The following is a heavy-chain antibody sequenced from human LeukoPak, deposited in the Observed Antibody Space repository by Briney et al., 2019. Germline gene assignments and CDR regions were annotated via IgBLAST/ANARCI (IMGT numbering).Heavy chain of an antibody. J-gene: IGHJ2*01. Sequence: PSETLSLTCTVSGGSISSSDYYWGWIRQPPGQGLEWIGSIFYVGTTYYNPSLESRAAISVDTSKNQFSLMLTSVTAADTAVYYCARRDYDFWRYFDLWGRGTLVTVSS. CDR1: GGSISSSDYY. CDR2: IFYVGTT. CDR3: ARRDYDFWRYFDL. D-gene: IGHD3-3*01. V-gene: IGHV4-39*01.